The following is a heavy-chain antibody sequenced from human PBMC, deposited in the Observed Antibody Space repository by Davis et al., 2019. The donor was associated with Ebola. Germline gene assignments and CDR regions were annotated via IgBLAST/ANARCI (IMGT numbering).Heavy chain of an antibody. CDR3: AKDRVTMVRGVIITPLNMDV. D-gene: IGHD3-10*01. CDR2: VSGSGGST. V-gene: IGHV3-23*01. J-gene: IGHJ6*03. Sequence: PGGSLRLSCAASGFTFSSYAMSWVRQAPGKGLEWVSAVSGSGGSTYYADSVKGRFTISRDNSKNTLYLQMNSLRAEDTAVYYCAKDRVTMVRGVIITPLNMDVWGKGTTVTVSS. CDR1: GFTFSSYA.